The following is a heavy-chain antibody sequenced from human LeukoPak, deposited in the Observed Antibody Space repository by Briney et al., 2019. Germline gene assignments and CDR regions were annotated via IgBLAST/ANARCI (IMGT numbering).Heavy chain of an antibody. CDR2: IKQDGSEK. D-gene: IGHD3-3*01. CDR1: GFAFSSYW. J-gene: IGHJ6*03. Sequence: GGSLRLSCAASGFAFSSYWMGWVRQAPGKGLEWVANIKQDGSEKYYVDSVKGRFTISRDNAKNSLYLQMNSLRDEDTAVYYCGRGWIRITISNYYYYMDVWGKGTTVTVSS. CDR3: GRGWIRITISNYYYYMDV. V-gene: IGHV3-7*01.